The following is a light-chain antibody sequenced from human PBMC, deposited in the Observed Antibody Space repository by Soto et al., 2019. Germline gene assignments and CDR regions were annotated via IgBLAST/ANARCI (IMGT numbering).Light chain of an antibody. CDR1: SSDVGGYNY. CDR2: EVS. V-gene: IGLV2-14*01. J-gene: IGLJ3*02. CDR3: SSHTNSFWV. Sequence: QSALTQPASVSGSPGQSITISCTGTSSDVGGYNYVSWYQQHPGKAPKLMIYEVSNRPSGVSNRFSGSKSGNTASLTISGLQAEDEADYYCSSHTNSFWVFGGGTKVTVL.